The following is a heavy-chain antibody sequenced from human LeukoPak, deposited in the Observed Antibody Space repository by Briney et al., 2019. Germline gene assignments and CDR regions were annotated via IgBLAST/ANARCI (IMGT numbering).Heavy chain of an antibody. D-gene: IGHD3-3*01. CDR1: GGSISSYY. Sequence: SETLSLTCTVAGGSISSYYWSWIRQPAGKGLEWIGRIYTSGSTNYNPSLKSRVTMSVDTSKNQFSLKLSSVTAADTAVYYCARHHKTSYDFWSGYNYFDYWGQGTLVTVSS. CDR2: IYTSGST. V-gene: IGHV4-4*07. J-gene: IGHJ4*02. CDR3: ARHHKTSYDFWSGYNYFDY.